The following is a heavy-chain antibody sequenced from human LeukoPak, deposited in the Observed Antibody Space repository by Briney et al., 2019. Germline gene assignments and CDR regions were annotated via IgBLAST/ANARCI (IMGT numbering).Heavy chain of an antibody. D-gene: IGHD2-21*02. J-gene: IGHJ4*02. CDR3: AGDLDCGGDCYPN. CDR2: INPSGGST. V-gene: IGHV1-46*01. CDR1: GYTFTSYY. Sequence: ASVKVSCKASGYTFTSYYMHWLRQAPGQGLEWMGIINPSGGSTSYAQKFQGRVTMTRDTSTSTVYMELSSLRSEDTAVYYCAGDLDCGGDCYPNWGQGTLVTVSS.